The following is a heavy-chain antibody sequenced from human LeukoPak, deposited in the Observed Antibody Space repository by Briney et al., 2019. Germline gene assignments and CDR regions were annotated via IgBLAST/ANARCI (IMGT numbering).Heavy chain of an antibody. CDR2: ISGTGGST. CDR3: AKDGDSSGYYYPQYFQH. Sequence: GGSLRLSCAASGFIFSNHAMSWVRQAPGKGLEWVTTISGTGGSTNYADSVKGRFTISRDNSKNTLYLQMNSLRAEDTAVYYCAKDGDSSGYYYPQYFQHWGQGTLVTVSS. D-gene: IGHD3-22*01. V-gene: IGHV3-23*01. CDR1: GFIFSNHA. J-gene: IGHJ1*01.